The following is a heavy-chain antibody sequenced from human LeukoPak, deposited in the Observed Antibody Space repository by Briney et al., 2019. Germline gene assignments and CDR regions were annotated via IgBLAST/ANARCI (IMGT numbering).Heavy chain of an antibody. Sequence: ASLKVSCKASGYTFTGYYMHWVRQAPGQGLEWMGWINPNSGGTNYAQKFQGRVTMTRDTSISTAYMELSRLRSDDTAVYYCARAPIAYYDSSGYSRPFDYWGQGTLVTVSS. V-gene: IGHV1-2*02. J-gene: IGHJ4*02. CDR3: ARAPIAYYDSSGYSRPFDY. CDR1: GYTFTGYY. CDR2: INPNSGGT. D-gene: IGHD3-22*01.